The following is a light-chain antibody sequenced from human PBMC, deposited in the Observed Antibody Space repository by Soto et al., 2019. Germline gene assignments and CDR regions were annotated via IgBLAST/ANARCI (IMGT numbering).Light chain of an antibody. J-gene: IGKJ1*01. V-gene: IGKV3-11*01. CDR3: HHRLKGTWT. Sequence: VVGTQSPAPLPLSRGERATLFXRASHSGITYLPWYQQRPGXAPRXXXDDXSYSANGTPARLSGSGSGTDFTRTISSLEPEDCARYYWHHRLKGTWTFGQGTKVDIK. CDR1: HSGITY. CDR2: DXS.